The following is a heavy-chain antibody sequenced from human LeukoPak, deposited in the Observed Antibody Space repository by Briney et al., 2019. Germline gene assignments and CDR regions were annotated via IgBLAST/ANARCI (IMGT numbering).Heavy chain of an antibody. CDR1: GGSISSSSYY. V-gene: IGHV4-39*01. D-gene: IGHD3-9*01. CDR3: ARQEGQVLRHFDWYPSWFDP. CDR2: IYYSGST. J-gene: IGHJ5*02. Sequence: SETLSLTCTVSGGSISSSSYYWGWIRQPPGKGLEWIGSIYYSGSTYYNPSLKSRVTISVDTSKNQFSLKLSSVTAADTAVYYCARQEGQVLRHFDWYPSWFDPWGQGTLVTVSS.